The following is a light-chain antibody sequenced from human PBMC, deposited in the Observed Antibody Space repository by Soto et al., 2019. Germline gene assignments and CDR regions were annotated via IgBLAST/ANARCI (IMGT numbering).Light chain of an antibody. J-gene: IGKJ5*01. Sequence: EIVLTQSPATLSLLPGERATLSCRASQSVSTYLAWYQQKPGQAPRLLLYDASNRATGIPAGFSGSGSGTDFTLTISSLEPEDFAIYYCQQRSNWITFGQGTRLEIE. CDR1: QSVSTY. CDR2: DAS. V-gene: IGKV3-11*01. CDR3: QQRSNWIT.